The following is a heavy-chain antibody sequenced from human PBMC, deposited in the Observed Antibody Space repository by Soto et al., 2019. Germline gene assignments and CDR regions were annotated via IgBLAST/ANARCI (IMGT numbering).Heavy chain of an antibody. V-gene: IGHV3-23*01. J-gene: IGHJ4*02. Sequence: GGSLRLSCAASGFTFSSYAMSWVRQAPGKGLEWVSAISGSGGSTYYADSVKGRFTISRDNSKNTLYLQMNSLRAEDTAVYYCAKGQVVVVVAANYFDYWGQGTLVTVSS. CDR2: ISGSGGST. D-gene: IGHD2-15*01. CDR1: GFTFSSYA. CDR3: AKGQVVVVVAANYFDY.